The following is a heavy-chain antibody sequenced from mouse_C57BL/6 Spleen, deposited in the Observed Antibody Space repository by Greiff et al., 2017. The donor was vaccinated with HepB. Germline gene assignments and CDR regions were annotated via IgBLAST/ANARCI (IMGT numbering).Heavy chain of an antibody. CDR1: GYTFTGYW. CDR2: ILPGSGST. D-gene: IGHD1-1*01. CDR3: ARTPYYYGSSHWYFDV. V-gene: IGHV1-9*01. Sequence: VKLMESGAELMKPGASVKLSCKATGYTFTGYWIEWVKQRPGHGLEWIGEILPGSGSTNYNEKFKGKATFTADTSSNTAYMQLSSLTTEDSAIYYCARTPYYYGSSHWYFDVWGTGTTVTVSS. J-gene: IGHJ1*03.